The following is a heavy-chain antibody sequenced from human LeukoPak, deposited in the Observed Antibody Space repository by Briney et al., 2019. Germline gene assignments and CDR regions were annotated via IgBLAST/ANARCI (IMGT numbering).Heavy chain of an antibody. J-gene: IGHJ6*02. Sequence: SQTLSLTCAISGDSVSSNSAAWNWIRQSPSRGLEWLGRTYYRSKWYNDYAISVKSRITIKPDTSKNQFSLQLNSVTPEDTAAYYCAREDGGYDQLFYFYGMDVWGQGTTVTVSS. CDR2: TYYRSKWYN. D-gene: IGHD5-12*01. V-gene: IGHV6-1*01. CDR1: GDSVSSNSAA. CDR3: AREDGGYDQLFYFYGMDV.